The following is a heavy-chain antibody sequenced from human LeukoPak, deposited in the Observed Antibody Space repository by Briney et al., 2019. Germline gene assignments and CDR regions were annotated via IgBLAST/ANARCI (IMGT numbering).Heavy chain of an antibody. Sequence: SETLSLTCTVSGGSISSSSYYWGWIRQPPGKGLEWIGSIYYSGSTYYNPSLKSRVTISVDTSKNQFSLKLSSVTAADTAVYYCARGILDCPYDYWGQGTLVTVSS. CDR1: GGSISSSSYY. CDR3: ARGILDCPYDY. D-gene: IGHD2-21*02. V-gene: IGHV4-39*07. CDR2: IYYSGST. J-gene: IGHJ4*02.